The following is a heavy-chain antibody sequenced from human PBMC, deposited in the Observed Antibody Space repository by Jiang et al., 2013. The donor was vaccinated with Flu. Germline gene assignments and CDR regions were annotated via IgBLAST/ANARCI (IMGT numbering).Heavy chain of an antibody. CDR2: VYPGDSDT. CDR3: ARHRDCSGGSCCLDY. J-gene: IGHJ4*02. D-gene: IGHD2-15*01. V-gene: IGHV5-51*01. Sequence: GAEVKKPGESLKISCKGSGYSFTSYWIGWVRQMPGKGLEWMGIVYPGDSDTRYSPSFQGQVTISADKSISTAYLQWSSLKASDTAMYYCARHRDCSGGSCCLDYWGQGTLVTVSS. CDR1: GYSFTSYW.